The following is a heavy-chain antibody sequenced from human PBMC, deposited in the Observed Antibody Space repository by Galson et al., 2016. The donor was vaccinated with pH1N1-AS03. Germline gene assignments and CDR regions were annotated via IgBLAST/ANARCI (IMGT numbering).Heavy chain of an antibody. Sequence: SLRLSCAASGFTFSSHSMNWVRQAPGKGLEWVPATSFSSTYIYYADSVQGRFTISRDDAKNSLHLQMSSLRVEDTAVYYCARVLSTAAGHRRDVWGQETTVTVSS. V-gene: IGHV3-21*01. CDR3: ARVLSTAAGHRRDV. J-gene: IGHJ6*02. CDR1: GFTFSSHS. CDR2: TSFSSTYI. D-gene: IGHD6-13*01.